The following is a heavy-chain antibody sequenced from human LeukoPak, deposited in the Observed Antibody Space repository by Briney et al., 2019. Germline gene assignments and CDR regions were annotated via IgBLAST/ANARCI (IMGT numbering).Heavy chain of an antibody. V-gene: IGHV4-30-4*08. J-gene: IGHJ6*03. CDR2: IYYSGST. Sequence: SETLSLTCTVSGGSVSSGDYYWSWIRQPTGKGLEWIGYIYYSGSTYYNPSLKSRVTISVDTSKNQFSLRLSSVTAADTAVYYCARGLQLWLPSYYYYMDVWGKGTTVTVSS. CDR3: ARGLQLWLPSYYYYMDV. D-gene: IGHD5-18*01. CDR1: GGSVSSGDYY.